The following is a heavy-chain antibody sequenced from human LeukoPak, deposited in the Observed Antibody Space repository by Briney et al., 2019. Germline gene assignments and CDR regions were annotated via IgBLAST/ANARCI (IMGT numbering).Heavy chain of an antibody. Sequence: GGSLRLSCAASGFTFTRYGMSWVRQAPGQGLDWVSSISGNGGSTYYADSVKGRFTISRDNSKNTLYLQMNSLRVEDTAVYYCAHSQDETPGGYWGQGTLITVSS. CDR3: AHSQDETPGGY. V-gene: IGHV3-23*01. J-gene: IGHJ4*02. CDR1: GFTFTRYG. CDR2: ISGNGGST. D-gene: IGHD3-10*01.